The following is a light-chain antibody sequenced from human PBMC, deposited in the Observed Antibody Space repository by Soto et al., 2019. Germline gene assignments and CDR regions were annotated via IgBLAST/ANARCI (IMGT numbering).Light chain of an antibody. J-gene: IGKJ5*01. V-gene: IGKV3-15*01. CDR3: QQYDNWPIT. Sequence: EVVMTQSPGTLSLSPEETATLSCMSSQSVSSNYVAWFNQTPGQAPRLVSYGASTRATGIPARLSGSGSGTEFTLTISSLRSEDFEVYYCQQYDNWPITFGQGTRLEIK. CDR1: QSVSSN. CDR2: GAS.